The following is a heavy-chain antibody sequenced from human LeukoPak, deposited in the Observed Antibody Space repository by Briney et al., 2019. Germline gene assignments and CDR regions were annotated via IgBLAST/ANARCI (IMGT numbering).Heavy chain of an antibody. Sequence: SVKVSCKASGGTFSSYAISWVRQAPGQGLEWMGGIIPIFGTANYAQKFQGRVTITTDESTSTAYMELSSLRSEDTAVYYCARGVAGNRGYFDCWGQGTLVTVSS. CDR2: IIPIFGTA. CDR1: GGTFSSYA. V-gene: IGHV1-69*05. CDR3: ARGVAGNRGYFDC. J-gene: IGHJ4*02. D-gene: IGHD6-19*01.